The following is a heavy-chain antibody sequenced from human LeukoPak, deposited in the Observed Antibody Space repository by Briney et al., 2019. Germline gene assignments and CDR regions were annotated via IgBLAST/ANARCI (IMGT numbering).Heavy chain of an antibody. CDR1: GGSFSGYY. Sequence: SETLSLTCAVYGGSFSGYYWSWIRQPPGKGLEWIGEINHSGSTNYNPSLKSRVTISVDTSKNQFSLKLDSVTAADTAVYYCARARYNYGSFFDYRGQGTLVTVSS. D-gene: IGHD5-18*01. J-gene: IGHJ4*02. CDR2: INHSGST. CDR3: ARARYNYGSFFDY. V-gene: IGHV4-34*01.